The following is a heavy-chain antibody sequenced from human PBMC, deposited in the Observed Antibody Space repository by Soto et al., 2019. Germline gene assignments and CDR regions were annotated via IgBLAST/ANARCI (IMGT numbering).Heavy chain of an antibody. CDR1: GFTFSNYW. CDR3: AGWGQQNY. J-gene: IGHJ4*02. Sequence: HLVESGGGLVQPGGSLRLSCGASGFTFSNYWMNWVRQAPGKGLEWVANINPAGSEKMYVDSVKGRFTMSRDNAKNSLFLQMNSLRAEDTAVYYCAGWGQQNYWGLGTLVTVSS. D-gene: IGHD3-16*01. CDR2: INPAGSEK. V-gene: IGHV3-7*05.